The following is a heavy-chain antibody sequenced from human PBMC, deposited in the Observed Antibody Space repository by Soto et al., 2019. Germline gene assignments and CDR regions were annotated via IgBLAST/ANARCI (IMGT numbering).Heavy chain of an antibody. CDR2: VNHAGST. D-gene: IGHD2-2*01. V-gene: IGHV4-34*01. Sequence: PSETLSLTCAVYNGSFSVYYWTWIRQSPGKGPEWIGEVNHAGSTNYNPSLKSRVTISVDTSKNQFSLKLNSVTAADTAVYYCARGRVVVPAAVMFNCLDPWGQGALVTVSS. J-gene: IGHJ5*02. CDR3: ARGRVVVPAAVMFNCLDP. CDR1: NGSFSVYY.